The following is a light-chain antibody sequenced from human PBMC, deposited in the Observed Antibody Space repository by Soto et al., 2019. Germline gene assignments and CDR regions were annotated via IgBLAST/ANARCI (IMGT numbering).Light chain of an antibody. CDR1: SSDVGGYNY. J-gene: IGLJ1*01. V-gene: IGLV2-11*01. CDR2: DVS. Sequence: QSALTQPRSVSGSPGQSVTISCTGTSSDVGGYNYVSWYQQHPGKATKLMIYDVSKRPSGVPDRFSGSKSGNTASLTISGLQAEDEADYYCCSYAGSYVFGTGTQLTVL. CDR3: CSYAGSYV.